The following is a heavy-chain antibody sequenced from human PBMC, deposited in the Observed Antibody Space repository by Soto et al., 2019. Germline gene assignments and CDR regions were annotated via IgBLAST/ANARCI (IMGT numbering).Heavy chain of an antibody. V-gene: IGHV3-15*07. CDR2: IKRITDGGTT. D-gene: IGHD1-1*01. CDR1: GFTFSNAW. CDR3: ITFTPLSSFGNVY. Sequence: EVQLVESGGGLVKPGGSLRLSCAASGFTFSNAWMNWVRQAPGKGLEWVGRIKRITDGGTTDYAAPVKGRFTISRDDSKNSVYLQMNSLKTEDTAVYYCITFTPLSSFGNVYWGQGTLVTVSS. J-gene: IGHJ4*02.